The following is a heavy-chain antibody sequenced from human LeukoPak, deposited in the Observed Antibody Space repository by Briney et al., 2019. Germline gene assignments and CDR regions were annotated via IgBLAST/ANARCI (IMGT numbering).Heavy chain of an antibody. CDR3: ARDLIMITFGGGLDY. CDR1: GGTFSSYA. Sequence: ASVKVSCKASGGTFSSYAISWVRQAPGQGLEWMGIINPSGGSTSYAQKFQGRVTMTRDTSTSTVYMELSSLRSGDTAVYYCARDLIMITFGGGLDYWGQGTLVTVSS. V-gene: IGHV1-46*03. CDR2: INPSGGST. D-gene: IGHD3-16*01. J-gene: IGHJ4*02.